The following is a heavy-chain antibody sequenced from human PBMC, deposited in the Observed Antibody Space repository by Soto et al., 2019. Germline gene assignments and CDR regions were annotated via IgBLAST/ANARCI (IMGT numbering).Heavy chain of an antibody. V-gene: IGHV4-30-2*01. CDR1: GGSISSGGYS. J-gene: IGHJ4*02. CDR2: MYHSGST. Sequence: SETLSLTCAVSGGSISSGGYSWSWIRQPPGKGLEWIGEMYHSGSTNYNPSLESRVTISVDTSKNQFSLNLNSVTAADTAVYFCARVRCSGGNCYPGLDYWGQGALVTVPQ. CDR3: ARVRCSGGNCYPGLDY. D-gene: IGHD2-15*01.